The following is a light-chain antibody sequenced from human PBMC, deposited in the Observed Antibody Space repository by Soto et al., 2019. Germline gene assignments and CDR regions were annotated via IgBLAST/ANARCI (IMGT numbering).Light chain of an antibody. J-gene: IGKJ1*01. CDR1: QSVSSN. CDR3: QQYTNWPWT. Sequence: EIVMTQSPATLSVSPGERATLSCRASQSVSSNLAWYQQKPGQAPRLLIYGASTMATGIPARFSGSGSGTEFTLTISSLQSEDVAVYYCQQYTNWPWTFGQGTKVEIK. V-gene: IGKV3-15*01. CDR2: GAS.